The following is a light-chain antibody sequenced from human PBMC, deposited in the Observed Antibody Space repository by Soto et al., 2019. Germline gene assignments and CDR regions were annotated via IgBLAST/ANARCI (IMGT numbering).Light chain of an antibody. CDR3: QQCSGYPLT. V-gene: IGKV3-15*01. CDR2: AAS. J-gene: IGKJ4*01. CDR1: QSVSDN. Sequence: IVMTQSPVTLSVSPGERVALSCWASQSVSDNLAWYQKKPGQAPRLLIYAASTRATGIPARFSGSGSGTEFTLSISSLQSGDFAAYYCQQCSGYPLTFGGGTKVDIK.